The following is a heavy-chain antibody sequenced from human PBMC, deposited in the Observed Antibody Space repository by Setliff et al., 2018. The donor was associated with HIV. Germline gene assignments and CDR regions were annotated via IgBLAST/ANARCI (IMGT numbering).Heavy chain of an antibody. V-gene: IGHV4-38-2*01. CDR3: ARGESSTWDLAEHFQH. D-gene: IGHD2-2*01. CDR1: SYSISSGYY. CDR2: LFYGGST. Sequence: SETLSLTCAVSSYSISSGYYWGWIRQPPGKGLEWIGSLFYGGSTHYTPSLKSRVSISVDTSKNQFSLKLGFVTAADTAVYHCARGESSTWDLAEHFQHWGHGTLVTVSS. J-gene: IGHJ1*01.